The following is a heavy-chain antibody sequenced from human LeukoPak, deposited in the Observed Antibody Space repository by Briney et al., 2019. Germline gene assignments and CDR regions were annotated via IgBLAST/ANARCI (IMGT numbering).Heavy chain of an antibody. CDR2: MYHSGST. Sequence: SSETLSLTCTVSGYSISSGYYWGWIRRPPGKGREWIGSMYHSGSTYYNPSLKSRVTISVDTSKNQFSLKLSSVTAADTAVYYCARRIGTSYFDYWGQGTLVTVSS. CDR1: GYSISSGYY. CDR3: ARRIGTSYFDY. D-gene: IGHD1-1*01. V-gene: IGHV4-38-2*02. J-gene: IGHJ4*02.